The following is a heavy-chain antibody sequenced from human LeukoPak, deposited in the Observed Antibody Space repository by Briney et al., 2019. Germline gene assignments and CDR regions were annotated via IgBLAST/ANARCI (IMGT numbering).Heavy chain of an antibody. CDR2: IYHSGST. Sequence: SQTLSLTCAVSGGSISSGGYSWSWIRQPPGKGLEWIGYIYHSGSTYYNPSLKSRVTISVDRSKNQFSLKLSSVTAADTAVYYCATSGKDLRAFDPWGQGTLVTVSS. V-gene: IGHV4-30-2*01. CDR1: GGSISSGGYS. CDR3: ATSGKDLRAFDP. J-gene: IGHJ5*02.